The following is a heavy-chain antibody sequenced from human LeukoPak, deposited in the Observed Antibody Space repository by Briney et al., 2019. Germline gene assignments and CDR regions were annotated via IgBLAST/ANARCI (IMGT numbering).Heavy chain of an antibody. D-gene: IGHD2-2*01. CDR2: INHSGST. V-gene: IGHV4-34*01. CDR3: ARGPQLPQFDY. Sequence: SETLSLTCAVYGGSFSGYYWSWIRQPPGKGLEWIGEINHSGSTNYNPSLKSRVTMSVDTSKNQFSLKLSSVTAADTAVYYCARGPQLPQFDYWGQGTLVTVSS. CDR1: GGSFSGYY. J-gene: IGHJ4*02.